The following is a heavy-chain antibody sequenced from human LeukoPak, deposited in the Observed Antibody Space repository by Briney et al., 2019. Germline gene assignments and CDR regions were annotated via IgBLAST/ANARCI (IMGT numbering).Heavy chain of an antibody. J-gene: IGHJ5*02. Sequence: GESLKISCKGSGYGSGYSFTSHWIAWVRQMPGKGLEWMGIIYPRDSNTIYSPSFQGQVTISADKSISTAYLQWSGLKASDTAMYYCARRVGGSKYNWFDPWGQGTLVTVSS. CDR3: ARRVGGSKYNWFDP. V-gene: IGHV5-51*01. CDR1: GYSFTSHW. CDR2: IYPRDSNT. D-gene: IGHD5-24*01.